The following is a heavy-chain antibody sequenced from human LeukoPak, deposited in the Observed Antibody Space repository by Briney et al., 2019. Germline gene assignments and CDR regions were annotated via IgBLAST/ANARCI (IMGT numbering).Heavy chain of an antibody. V-gene: IGHV1-8*02. Sequence: ASVKVSCKATGYTFPSYDINWVRQATGQGLEWMGWMNLNSGNTGYSQKFQVRVTMTRNTSISTAYMELSSLRSEDTAVYYCAREAQLLYYYYMDVWGKGTTVTVSS. J-gene: IGHJ6*03. CDR3: AREAQLLYYYYMDV. CDR1: GYTFPSYD. CDR2: MNLNSGNT. D-gene: IGHD2-2*01.